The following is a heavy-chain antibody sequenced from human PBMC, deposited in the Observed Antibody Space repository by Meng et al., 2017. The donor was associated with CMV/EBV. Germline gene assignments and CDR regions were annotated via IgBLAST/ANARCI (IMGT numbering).Heavy chain of an antibody. D-gene: IGHD3-3*01. CDR3: AADLVEASYDFWSGYYGGGWFDP. V-gene: IGHV1-58*01. Sequence: SVKVSCTASGFTFTSSAVQWVRQARGQRLEWIGWIVVGSGNTNYAQKFQERVTITRDMSTSTAYMELSSLRSEDTAVYYCAADLVEASYDFWSGYYGGGWFDPWGQGTLVTVSS. CDR1: GFTFTSSA. J-gene: IGHJ5*02. CDR2: IVVGSGNT.